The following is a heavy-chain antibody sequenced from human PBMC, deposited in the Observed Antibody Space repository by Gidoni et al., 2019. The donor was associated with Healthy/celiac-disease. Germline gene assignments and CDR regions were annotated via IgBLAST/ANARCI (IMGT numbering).Heavy chain of an antibody. D-gene: IGHD3-10*01. J-gene: IGHJ6*02. CDR1: GGTFSSYA. V-gene: IGHV1-69*01. CDR2: IIPIFGTA. CDR3: ARGGSLIYYGMDV. Sequence: QVQLVQSGAEVKKPGSSVKVSCKAPGGTFSSYAISWVQQAPGQWLEWMGGIIPIFGTANYAQKFKGRVTITADESTSTADMELSSLRSEDTAVYYCARGGSLIYYGMDVWGQGTTVTVSS.